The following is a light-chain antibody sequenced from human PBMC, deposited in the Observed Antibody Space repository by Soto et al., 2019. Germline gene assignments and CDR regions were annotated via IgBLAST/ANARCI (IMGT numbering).Light chain of an antibody. CDR1: QSVSSSS. Sequence: ENVLTQSPGTLSLSPGERATLFCRASQSVSSSSLAWYQQKPGQAPSLLMYGEASRVTGIADRCSSSGCGAAFTLTISSRQSEDYAVNYYHQYINGSPLTFGGGTKVDIK. CDR2: GEA. V-gene: IGKV3-20*01. J-gene: IGKJ4*01. CDR3: HQYINGSPLT.